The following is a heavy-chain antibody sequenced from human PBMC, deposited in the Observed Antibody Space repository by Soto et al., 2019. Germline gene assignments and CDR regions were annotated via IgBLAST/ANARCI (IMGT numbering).Heavy chain of an antibody. CDR1: VDSISSYF. CDR2: MFHSGRT. J-gene: IGHJ3*01. V-gene: IGHV4-59*01. D-gene: IGHD3-22*01. CDR3: AKAVKYYDSTGYDAFAV. Sequence: SETLSLTCTFSVDSISSYFWTCIRHPPGKALEWIGYMFHSGRTNYNPSLTSRVTMSADTSNNQFSLTLTSVTAADTAVYYCAKAVKYYDSTGYDAFAVWGQGIMVSVSS.